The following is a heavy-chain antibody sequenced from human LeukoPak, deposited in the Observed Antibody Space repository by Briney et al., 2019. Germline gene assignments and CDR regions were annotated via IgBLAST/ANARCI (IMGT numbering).Heavy chain of an antibody. J-gene: IGHJ4*02. CDR1: GYTFTSYG. CDR2: ISAYNGNT. D-gene: IGHD6-13*01. CDR3: ARDDSRRYAYDY. Sequence: VASVKVSCKASGYTFTSYGISWVRQAPGQGLEWMGWISAYNGNTNYAQKLQGRVTMTTDASTSTAYMELRSLRSDDTAVYYCARDDSRRYAYDYWGQGTLVTVSS. V-gene: IGHV1-18*01.